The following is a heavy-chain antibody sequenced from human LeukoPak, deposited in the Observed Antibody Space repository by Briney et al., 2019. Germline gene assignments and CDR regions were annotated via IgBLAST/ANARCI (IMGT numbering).Heavy chain of an antibody. Sequence: AGGSLRLSCAASGFTFSSYGMHWVRQAPGKGLEWVAFIRYDGSNKYYADSVKGRFTISRDNSKNTLYLQMNSLRAEDTAVYYCAKVNRMVATSWFDPWGQGTLVTVSS. CDR1: GFTFSSYG. D-gene: IGHD5-12*01. V-gene: IGHV3-30*02. CDR2: IRYDGSNK. CDR3: AKVNRMVATSWFDP. J-gene: IGHJ5*02.